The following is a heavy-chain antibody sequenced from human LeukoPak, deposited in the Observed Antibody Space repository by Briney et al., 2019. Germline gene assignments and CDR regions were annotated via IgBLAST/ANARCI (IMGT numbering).Heavy chain of an antibody. V-gene: IGHV1-8*01. CDR3: ARGYDFWSGYFLGMDV. D-gene: IGHD3-3*01. J-gene: IGHJ6*02. CDR2: MNPNSGNT. Sequence: ASVKVSCKASGYTFTSYDINWVRQATGQGLEWMGWMNPNSGNTGYAQKFQGRVTMTRNTSIGTAYMELSSLRSEDTAVYYCARGYDFWSGYFLGMDVWGQGTTVTVSS. CDR1: GYTFTSYD.